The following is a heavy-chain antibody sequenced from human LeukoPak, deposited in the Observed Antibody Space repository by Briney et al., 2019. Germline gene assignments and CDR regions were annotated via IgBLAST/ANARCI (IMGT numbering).Heavy chain of an antibody. CDR1: GFTFSDYV. CDR2: INHDAKFI. Sequence: GGSLRLSCAASGFTFSDYVMSWVRQAPGKGLEWVSYINHDAKFIYYADSEKGRFTISRDNARNSLYLQMNSLRDEDTAVYYCARDNDWAFHYWGQGTLVTVSS. J-gene: IGHJ4*02. CDR3: ARDNDWAFHY. V-gene: IGHV3-48*02. D-gene: IGHD3-9*01.